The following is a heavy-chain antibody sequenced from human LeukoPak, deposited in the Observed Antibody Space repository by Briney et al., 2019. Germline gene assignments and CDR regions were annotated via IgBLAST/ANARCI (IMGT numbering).Heavy chain of an antibody. J-gene: IGHJ4*02. Sequence: GRSLRLSCAASGFTFDDYAMHWVRQAPGKGLEWVSGISWNSGSIGYADSVKGRFTISRDNAKNSLYLQMNSLRAEDTALYYCAKGIAAAGTPPFDYWGQGTLVTVSS. V-gene: IGHV3-9*01. CDR1: GFTFDDYA. CDR3: AKGIAAAGTPPFDY. CDR2: ISWNSGSI. D-gene: IGHD6-13*01.